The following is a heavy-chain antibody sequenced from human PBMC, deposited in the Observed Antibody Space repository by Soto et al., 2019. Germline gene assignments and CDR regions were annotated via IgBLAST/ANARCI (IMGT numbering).Heavy chain of an antibody. CDR1: GDSVSSNSAA. D-gene: IGHD2-21*02. Sequence: QVQLQQSGPGLVKPSQTLSLTCAISGDSVSSNSAAWKWIRQSPSRGLEWLGSAYYRSQWYYDSAVSVRSRITVIPDTSKNQLSLQLNSVTPEDTALYYCTKQKGDSRTYNGMDVWGQGTTVNVSS. CDR2: AYYRSQWYY. CDR3: TKQKGDSRTYNGMDV. J-gene: IGHJ6*02. V-gene: IGHV6-1*01.